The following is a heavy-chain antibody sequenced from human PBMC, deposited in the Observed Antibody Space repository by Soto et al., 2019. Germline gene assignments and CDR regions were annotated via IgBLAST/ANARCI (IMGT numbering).Heavy chain of an antibody. J-gene: IGHJ6*02. D-gene: IGHD1-26*01. Sequence: SQTLSLTCAISGDSVSAYNSAWNWIRQSPSRGLEWLGRTYYRSKWLNDYAVSVKSRLNISPDTTKNQFSLQLNSVDPEDTAVYYCARSRENPRDGMEVWGPGTTVTVSS. V-gene: IGHV6-1*01. CDR3: ARSRENPRDGMEV. CDR1: GDSVSAYNSA. CDR2: TYYRSKWLN.